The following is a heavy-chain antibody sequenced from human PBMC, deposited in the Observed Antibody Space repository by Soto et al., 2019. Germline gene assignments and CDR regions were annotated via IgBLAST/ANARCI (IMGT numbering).Heavy chain of an antibody. J-gene: IGHJ4*02. Sequence: QVQLVQSGAEVKKPESSVKVSCKPPGGTFSTYAISWVRQAPGQGLEWMGGIIPMFGTANYAQRFHDSVTITADESTNTVYMELSSLRSEDTAVYFCASGIQLWLRRINNGYSGWGQGTLVTVSS. CDR2: IIPMFGTA. CDR3: ASGIQLWLRRINNGYSG. D-gene: IGHD5-18*01. CDR1: GGTFSTYA. V-gene: IGHV1-69*12.